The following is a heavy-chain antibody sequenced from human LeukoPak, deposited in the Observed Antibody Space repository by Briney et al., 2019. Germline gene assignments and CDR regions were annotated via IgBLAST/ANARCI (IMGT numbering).Heavy chain of an antibody. Sequence: GGSLRLPCALSGHRFSSQWMTWVRQARGRGLEWVATINSDGSAKYHVDSVKGRFTISRDNAKNLVYLQMSILRAEDTAVYYCADLGTSDCGQGTLVTVSS. CDR3: ADLGTSD. D-gene: IGHD1-7*01. V-gene: IGHV3-7*01. CDR2: INSDGSAK. J-gene: IGHJ4*02. CDR1: GHRFSSQW.